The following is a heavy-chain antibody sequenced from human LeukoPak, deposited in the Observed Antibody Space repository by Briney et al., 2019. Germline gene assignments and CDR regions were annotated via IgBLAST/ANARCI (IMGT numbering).Heavy chain of an antibody. V-gene: IGHV3-23*01. CDR3: AKWTRYCSGGSCYGGTFDY. D-gene: IGHD2-15*01. CDR2: ISGSGGST. J-gene: IGHJ4*02. CDR1: GLTFSSYA. Sequence: GGSLRLSCAASGLTFSSYAMSWVRQAPGKGLEWVSAISGSGGSTYYADSVKGRFTISRDNSKSTVYLQMNSLRAEDTAVYYCAKWTRYCSGGSCYGGTFDYWGQGTLVTVSS.